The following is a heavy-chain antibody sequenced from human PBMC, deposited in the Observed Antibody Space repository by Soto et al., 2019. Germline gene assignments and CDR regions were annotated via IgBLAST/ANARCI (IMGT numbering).Heavy chain of an antibody. CDR2: IYHSGST. V-gene: IGHV4-4*02. CDR1: GGSISSSNW. D-gene: IGHD5-18*01. Sequence: QVQLQESGPGLVKPSGTLSLTCAVSGGSISSSNWWSWVRQPPGKGLEWIGEIYHSGSTNYNPSLKSRVTLSVDKSKNQFYMKLSSVTAADTAVYYCARSYSLKEQLWLPLDYWGQGTLVTVSS. J-gene: IGHJ4*02. CDR3: ARSYSLKEQLWLPLDY.